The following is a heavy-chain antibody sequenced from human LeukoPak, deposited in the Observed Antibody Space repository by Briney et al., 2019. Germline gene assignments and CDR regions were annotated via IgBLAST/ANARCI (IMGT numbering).Heavy chain of an antibody. V-gene: IGHV3-23*01. Sequence: GGSLRLSCAASGFTFSNYGMHWVRQAPGKGLEWVSAISGSGGSTYYADSVKGRFTISRDNSKNTLYLQMNSLRAEDTAVYYCAKGSVVVVTAIFDYWGQGTLVTVSS. D-gene: IGHD2-21*02. J-gene: IGHJ4*02. CDR1: GFTFSNYG. CDR2: ISGSGGST. CDR3: AKGSVVVVTAIFDY.